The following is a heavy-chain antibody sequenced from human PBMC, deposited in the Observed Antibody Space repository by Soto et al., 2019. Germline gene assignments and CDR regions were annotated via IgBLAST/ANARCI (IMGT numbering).Heavy chain of an antibody. V-gene: IGHV4-30-4*01. CDR1: GGSITSGDYY. J-gene: IGHJ4*02. Sequence: PSEILSLTCTVSGGSITSGDYYWSWLRQPPGKGLEWIGYIYYSGSTYYNPSLKSRVTVSVDTSKNQFSLKLTSVTAADTAVYYCARVDVGSTTWYPYTYFDYWGQGALVTVSS. CDR2: IYYSGST. D-gene: IGHD6-13*01. CDR3: ARVDVGSTTWYPYTYFDY.